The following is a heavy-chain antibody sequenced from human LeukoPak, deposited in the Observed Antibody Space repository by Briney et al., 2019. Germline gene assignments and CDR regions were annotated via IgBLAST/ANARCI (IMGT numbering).Heavy chain of an antibody. CDR1: GYTFTGYY. D-gene: IGHD3-22*01. V-gene: IGHV1-2*04. CDR2: INPNSGGT. Sequence: ASVKVSCKASGYTFTGYYMHWVRQAPGQGLEWMGWINPNSGGTNYAQKFQGWVTMTRDTSISTAYMELSRLRSDDTAVYYCARGLHYYDSSGTYADYWGQGTLVTVSS. J-gene: IGHJ4*02. CDR3: ARGLHYYDSSGTYADY.